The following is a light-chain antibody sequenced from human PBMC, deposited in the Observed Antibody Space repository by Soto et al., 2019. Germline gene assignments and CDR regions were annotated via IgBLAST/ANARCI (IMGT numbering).Light chain of an antibody. CDR1: QSVSSY. CDR3: QQRSNWPPLT. Sequence: EIVLTQSPATLSLSPGERATLSCRASQSVSSYLAWYQQKPGQAPRLLIYDASNRATGIPARFSGSGSGTAFTLTIISLEPEDFAVYYCQQRSNWPPLTFGGGTKVEIK. CDR2: DAS. J-gene: IGKJ4*01. V-gene: IGKV3-11*01.